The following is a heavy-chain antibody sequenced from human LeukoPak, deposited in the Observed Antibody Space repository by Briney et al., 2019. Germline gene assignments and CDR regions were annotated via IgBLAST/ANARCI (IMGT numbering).Heavy chain of an antibody. CDR3: ARDWGGDTALADWFDP. CDR1: GFTFSSYA. J-gene: IGHJ5*02. CDR2: ISYDGSNK. Sequence: GGSLRLSCAPSGFTFSSYAMHWVRQAPGKGLEWVAVISYDGSNKYYADSVKGRFTISRDNSKNTLYLQMNSLRAEDTAVYYCARDWGGDTALADWFDPWGQGTLVTVSS. D-gene: IGHD5-18*01. V-gene: IGHV3-30*04.